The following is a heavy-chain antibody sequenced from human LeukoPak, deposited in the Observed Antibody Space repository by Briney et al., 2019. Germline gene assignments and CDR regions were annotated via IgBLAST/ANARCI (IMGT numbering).Heavy chain of an antibody. CDR1: GFTFSSYW. CDR3: ARGGTYYDILTGYHDY. J-gene: IGHJ4*02. Sequence: PGGSLRLSCAASGFTFSSYWMHWVRQAPGKGLVWVSRINTDGSSTSYADSVKGRFTISRDNAKNTLYLQMNSLRAEDTAVYYCARGGTYYDILTGYHDYWGQGTLVTVSS. V-gene: IGHV3-74*01. D-gene: IGHD3-9*01. CDR2: INTDGSST.